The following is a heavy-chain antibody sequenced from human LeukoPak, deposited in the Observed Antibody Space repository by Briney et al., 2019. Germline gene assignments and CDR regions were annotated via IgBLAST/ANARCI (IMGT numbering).Heavy chain of an antibody. CDR2: ISYDGSNK. J-gene: IGHJ4*02. Sequence: GRSLRLSCAASGFTFSSYAMHWVRQAPGKGLEWVAVISYDGSNKYYADSVKGRFTISRDNSKNTLYLQMNSLRAEDTAVYYCARDLLSFLVVVVAATPYFDYWGQGTLVTVSA. D-gene: IGHD2-15*01. CDR1: GFTFSSYA. V-gene: IGHV3-30*04. CDR3: ARDLLSFLVVVVAATPYFDY.